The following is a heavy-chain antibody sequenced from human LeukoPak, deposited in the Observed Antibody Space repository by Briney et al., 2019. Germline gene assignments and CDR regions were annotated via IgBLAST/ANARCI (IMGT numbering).Heavy chain of an antibody. J-gene: IGHJ5*02. V-gene: IGHV3-11*04. CDR3: ARVDMTTVTNNWFDP. CDR2: ISSSGSTI. CDR1: GFTFSDYY. Sequence: GGSLRLSCAASGFTFSDYYMSWIRQAPGKGLEWVSYISSSGSTIYYADSVKGRFTISRDNAKNSLYLQMNSLRAEDTAVYYCARVDMTTVTNNWFDPWGQGTLVTVSS. D-gene: IGHD4-11*01.